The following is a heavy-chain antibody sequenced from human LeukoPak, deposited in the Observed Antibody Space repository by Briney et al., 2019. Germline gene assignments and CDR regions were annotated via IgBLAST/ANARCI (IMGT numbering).Heavy chain of an antibody. V-gene: IGHV3-48*02. CDR3: ASTYESGSYSKDWFDP. J-gene: IGHJ5*02. CDR1: GFTFSSYS. CDR2: ISSSSSTI. Sequence: GGSLRLSCAASGFTFSSYSMSWVRQAPGKGLEWVSYISSSSSTIYYADSVKGRFTISRDNAKNSLYLQMNSLRDEDTAVYCCASTYESGSYSKDWFDPWGQGTLVTVSS. D-gene: IGHD1-26*01.